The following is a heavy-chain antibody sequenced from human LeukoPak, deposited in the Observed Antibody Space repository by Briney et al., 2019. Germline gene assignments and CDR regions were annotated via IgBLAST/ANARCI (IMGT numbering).Heavy chain of an antibody. CDR2: INQDGSEK. CDR3: ARSSSGYSL. J-gene: IGHJ4*02. V-gene: IGHV3-7*03. CDR1: GFMFRTHW. D-gene: IGHD3-22*01. Sequence: GGSLRLSCEVSGFMFRTHWMDWVRQAPGRGLEWVANINQDGSEKYYVDSVKGRFTISRDNAKSSLYLQMNSLRAEDTALYYCARSSSGYSLWGQGTVVTVSS.